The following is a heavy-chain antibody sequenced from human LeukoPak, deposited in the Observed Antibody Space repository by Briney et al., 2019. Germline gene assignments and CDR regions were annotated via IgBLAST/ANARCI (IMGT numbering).Heavy chain of an antibody. J-gene: IGHJ4*02. CDR1: GFTFSSYA. V-gene: IGHV3-23*01. CDR2: ISGSGGSK. CDR3: ANRPSTYYYDSSGHY. Sequence: QPGGSLRLSCAAAGFTFSSYAMRWVGQAQGKGLEWVSAISGSGGSKYYADSVKGRFTISRDNSTNTLYLQINSLRAEDTAVYYCANRPSTYYYDSSGHYWGQGTLVTVSS. D-gene: IGHD3-22*01.